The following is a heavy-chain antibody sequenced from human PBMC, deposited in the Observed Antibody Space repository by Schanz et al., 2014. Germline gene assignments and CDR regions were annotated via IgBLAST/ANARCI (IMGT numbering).Heavy chain of an antibody. CDR3: AKGRFGELSAFDI. Sequence: VQLVESGGGVVQPGRSLRLSCAASGFMFSSYGMHWVRQAPGKGLEYVSAISHDGYSTYYADSVKGRFTISRDNSKNTLYLQMSSLTTEDTAVYYCAKGRFGELSAFDIWGQGTMXTVSS. J-gene: IGHJ3*02. CDR1: GFMFSSYG. CDR2: ISHDGYST. V-gene: IGHV3-64D*06. D-gene: IGHD3-10*01.